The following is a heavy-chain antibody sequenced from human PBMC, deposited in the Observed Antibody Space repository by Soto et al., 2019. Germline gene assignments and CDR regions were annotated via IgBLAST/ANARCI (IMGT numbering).Heavy chain of an antibody. V-gene: IGHV3-30*18. CDR3: AKGVAEDIVLMVYAAVLDY. J-gene: IGHJ4*02. D-gene: IGHD2-8*01. CDR2: ISYDGSNK. Sequence: GGSLRLSCAASGFTFSSYGMHWVRQAPGKGLEWVAVISYDGSNKYYADSVKGRFTISRDNSKNTLYLQMNSLRAEDTAVYYCAKGVAEDIVLMVYAAVLDYWGQGTLVTVSS. CDR1: GFTFSSYG.